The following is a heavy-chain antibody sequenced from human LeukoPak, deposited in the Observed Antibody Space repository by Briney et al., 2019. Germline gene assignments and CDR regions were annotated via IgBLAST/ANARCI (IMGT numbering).Heavy chain of an antibody. CDR1: GGSISSGCYY. Sequence: SQTLSLTCTVSGGSISSGCYYWSWIRQHPGKGLEWIGYIYYSGSTYYNPSLKSRVTISVDTSKNQFSLKLSSVTAADTAVYYCASRSIAARKVDYWGQGTLVTVSS. CDR2: IYYSGST. D-gene: IGHD6-6*01. CDR3: ASRSIAARKVDY. J-gene: IGHJ4*02. V-gene: IGHV4-31*03.